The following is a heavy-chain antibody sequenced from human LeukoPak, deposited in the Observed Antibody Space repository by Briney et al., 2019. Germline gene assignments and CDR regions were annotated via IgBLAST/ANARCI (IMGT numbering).Heavy chain of an antibody. V-gene: IGHV1-69*13. CDR1: GGTFSSYA. CDR2: IIPIFGTA. D-gene: IGHD2-2*01. CDR3: AGYCSSTSCYASLY. J-gene: IGHJ4*02. Sequence: ASVKVSCKASGGTFSSYAISWVRQAPGQGLEWMGGIIPIFGTANYAQKFQGRVTITAVESTSTAYMELSSLRSEDTAVYYRAGYCSSTSCYASLYWGQGTLVTVSS.